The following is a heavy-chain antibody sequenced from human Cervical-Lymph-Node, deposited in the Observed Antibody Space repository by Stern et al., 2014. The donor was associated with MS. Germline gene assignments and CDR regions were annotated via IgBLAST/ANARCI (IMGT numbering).Heavy chain of an antibody. J-gene: IGHJ6*02. CDR1: GGTFSSYA. CDR2: IIPIFGTV. V-gene: IGHV1-69*01. D-gene: IGHD1-26*01. Sequence: VQLVESGAEVKKPGSSVKVSCKASGGTFSSYAISWVRQAPGQGLEWMGGIIPIFGTVNYAHKFQGRVTIAADESTSTAYMELSSLRSEDTAVYYCARGELKEGLVRGMDVWGQGTTVTVSS. CDR3: ARGELKEGLVRGMDV.